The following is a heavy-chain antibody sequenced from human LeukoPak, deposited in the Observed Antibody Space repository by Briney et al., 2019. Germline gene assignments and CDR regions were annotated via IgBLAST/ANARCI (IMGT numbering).Heavy chain of an antibody. CDR2: IYYSGST. J-gene: IGHJ1*01. CDR3: ARHEYGSPEEH. Sequence: PSETLSLTCTVSGGLLSSSSHYWGWIRQPPGKGLEWIGYIYYSGSTNYNPSLKSRVTISVDTSKNQFSLKLSSVTAADTAVYYCARHEYGSPEEHWGQGTLVTVSS. D-gene: IGHD4-17*01. CDR1: GGLLSSSSHY. V-gene: IGHV4-61*05.